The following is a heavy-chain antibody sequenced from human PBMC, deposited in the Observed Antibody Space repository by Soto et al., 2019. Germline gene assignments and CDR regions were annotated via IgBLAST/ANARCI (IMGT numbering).Heavy chain of an antibody. D-gene: IGHD1-26*01. CDR1: GGSISSYY. CDR2: IYYSGST. Sequence: SETLSLTCTVSGGSISSYYWSWIRQPPGKGLEWIGYIYYSGSTNYNPSLKSRVTISVDTSKNQFSLKLSSVTAADTAVYYCARDRGGSLPLDPWGQGTLVTVSS. J-gene: IGHJ5*02. CDR3: ARDRGGSLPLDP. V-gene: IGHV4-59*01.